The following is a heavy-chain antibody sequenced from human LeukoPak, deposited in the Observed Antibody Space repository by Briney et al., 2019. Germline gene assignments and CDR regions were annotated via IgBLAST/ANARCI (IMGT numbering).Heavy chain of an antibody. CDR3: ARYSSSWSPNYYYGMDV. CDR2: IKQDGSEK. Sequence: PGGSLRLSCAASAFTISSYWMSWVRQAPGKGLEWGANIKQDGSEKYYVDSVKGRFTISRDNAKNSLYLQMNSLRAEDTAVYYCARYSSSWSPNYYYGMDVWGQGTTVTVSS. J-gene: IGHJ6*02. CDR1: AFTISSYW. D-gene: IGHD6-13*01. V-gene: IGHV3-7*01.